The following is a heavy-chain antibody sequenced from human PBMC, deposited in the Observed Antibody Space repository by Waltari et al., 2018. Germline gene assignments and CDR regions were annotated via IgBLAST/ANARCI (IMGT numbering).Heavy chain of an antibody. Sequence: QVQLVQSGAEVKKPGASVKVSCKASGYTFTSYGISWVRQAPGQGLEWMGWISAYNGNTNYAQKLQGRVTMTTDTATSTAYMELRSLRSDDTAVYYWARDNPVLLRRPGNWFDPWGQGTLVTVSS. D-gene: IGHD3-22*01. CDR2: ISAYNGNT. CDR3: ARDNPVLLRRPGNWFDP. CDR1: GYTFTSYG. J-gene: IGHJ5*02. V-gene: IGHV1-18*01.